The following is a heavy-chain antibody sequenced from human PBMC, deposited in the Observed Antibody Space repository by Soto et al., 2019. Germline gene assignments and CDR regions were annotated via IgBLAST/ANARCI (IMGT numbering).Heavy chain of an antibody. CDR3: AKAPLDHDYAPGHY. CDR1: TLTLSGYY. V-gene: IGHV3-23*01. Sequence: EVQLLESGGGLVQPGGALRLSCVASTLTLSGYYRTWVRQAPGRGLAWVSAISGSGAFAYYADSVKGRFTISRNNSKNTVFLQMNSLRAEDTAVYYCAKAPLDHDYAPGHYWGQGTLVNVSS. D-gene: IGHD4-17*01. CDR2: ISGSGAFA. J-gene: IGHJ4*02.